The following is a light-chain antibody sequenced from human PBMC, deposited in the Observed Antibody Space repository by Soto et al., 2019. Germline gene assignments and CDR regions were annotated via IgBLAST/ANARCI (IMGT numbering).Light chain of an antibody. CDR3: QQSYSTPRT. Sequence: DIQMTQSQSSLSASVGDRVTITCRASQSISSYLNWYQQKPGKAPKLLIYAASSLQSGVPSRFSGSGSGKDFTLTISSLQPEDFATYYCQQSYSTPRTFGQGTKVEIK. CDR1: QSISSY. CDR2: AAS. V-gene: IGKV1-39*01. J-gene: IGKJ1*01.